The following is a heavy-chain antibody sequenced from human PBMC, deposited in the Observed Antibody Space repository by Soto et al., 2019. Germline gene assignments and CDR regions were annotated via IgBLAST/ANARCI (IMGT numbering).Heavy chain of an antibody. V-gene: IGHV4-39*01. J-gene: IGHJ2*01. CDR2: IYYSGNT. D-gene: IGHD6-13*01. CDR3: ARHGAAAWTTWYFDL. Sequence: QLQLQESGPGLVKPSETLSLTCAVSGGSISSSSYYWGWIRQPPGKGLEWIGSIYYSGNTYYIPSLKSRLPIPVDTPKNQFPLKLTSVTAADTAVYYCARHGAAAWTTWYFDLWGRGTLVTLSP. CDR1: GGSISSSSYY.